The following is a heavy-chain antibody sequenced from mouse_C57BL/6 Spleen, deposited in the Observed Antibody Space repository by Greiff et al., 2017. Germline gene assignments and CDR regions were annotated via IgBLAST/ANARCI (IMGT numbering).Heavy chain of an antibody. CDR3: ERGLTGTTSYFDY. CDR2: IDPSDSYT. CDR1: GYTFTSYW. Sequence: VQLQQPGAELVRPGTSVKLSCKASGYTFTSYWMHWVKQRPGQGLEWIGVIDPSDSYTNYNQKFKGKATLTVDTSSSTAYMQLSSLTSEDSAVYYCERGLTGTTSYFDYWGQGTTLTVSS. D-gene: IGHD4-1*01. J-gene: IGHJ2*01. V-gene: IGHV1-59*01.